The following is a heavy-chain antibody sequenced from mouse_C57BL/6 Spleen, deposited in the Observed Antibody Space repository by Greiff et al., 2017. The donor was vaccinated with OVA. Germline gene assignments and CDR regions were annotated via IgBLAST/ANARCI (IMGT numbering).Heavy chain of an antibody. V-gene: IGHV5-6*01. CDR3: ARQVYGSSYWYFDV. J-gene: IGHJ1*03. Sequence: EVKLVESGGDLVKPGGSLKLSCAASGFTFSSYGMSWVRQTPDKRLEWVATISSGGSYTYYPDSVKGRFTISRDNAKNTLYLQMSSLKSEDTAMYYCARQVYGSSYWYFDVWGTGTTVTVSS. CDR1: GFTFSSYG. CDR2: ISSGGSYT. D-gene: IGHD1-1*01.